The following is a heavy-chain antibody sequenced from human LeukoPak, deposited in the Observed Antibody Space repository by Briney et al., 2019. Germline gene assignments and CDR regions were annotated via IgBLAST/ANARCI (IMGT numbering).Heavy chain of an antibody. CDR3: AMVYDNSGYFNY. Sequence: GESLKISCKGSGYSLTGYWIGWVRQMPGKGLEWMGIIYPGDSDTRYSPSFQGQVTISADKSISTAYLWWSSLKASDTAMYYCAMVYDNSGYFNYWGQGALVTVSS. J-gene: IGHJ4*02. D-gene: IGHD3-22*01. CDR2: IYPGDSDT. CDR1: GYSLTGYW. V-gene: IGHV5-51*01.